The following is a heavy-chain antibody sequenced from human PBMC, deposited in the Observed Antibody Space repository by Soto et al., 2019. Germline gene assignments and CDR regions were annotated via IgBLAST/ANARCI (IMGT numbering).Heavy chain of an antibody. J-gene: IGHJ5*02. V-gene: IGHV4-31*03. Sequence: SETLSLTCTVSGGSISSGGYYWSWIRQHPGKGLEWIGYIYYSGSTYYNPSLKSRVTISVDTSKNQFSLKLSSVTAADTAVYYCARFTKYYYGSGSPIDWFDPWGQGTLVTVSS. D-gene: IGHD3-10*01. CDR3: ARFTKYYYGSGSPIDWFDP. CDR1: GGSISSGGYY. CDR2: IYYSGST.